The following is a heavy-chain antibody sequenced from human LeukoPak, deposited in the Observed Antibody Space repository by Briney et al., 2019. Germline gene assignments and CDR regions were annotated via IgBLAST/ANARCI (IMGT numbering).Heavy chain of an antibody. CDR1: GFTFSSYA. CDR3: AKDHRGYSGYEYDY. CDR2: ISGSGGST. V-gene: IGHV3-23*01. Sequence: GGSLRLSCAASGFTFSSYAMSWLRQAPGKGLDWVSAISGSGGSTYYADSVKGRFTISRDNSKNTLYLQMNSLRAEDTAVYYCAKDHRGYSGYEYDYWGQGTLVTVSS. D-gene: IGHD5-12*01. J-gene: IGHJ4*02.